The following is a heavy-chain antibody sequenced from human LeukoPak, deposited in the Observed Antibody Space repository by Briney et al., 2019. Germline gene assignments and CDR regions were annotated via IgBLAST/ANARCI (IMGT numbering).Heavy chain of an antibody. D-gene: IGHD3-10*01. Sequence: SETLSLTCTVSGGSISSSSYYWDWIRQPPGKGLEWIGSISYSGTTYYNPYLKSRVTISVDTSKNQFSLKLNSVTAADTAVYYCARQRYYYGSGSYRPLDYWGQGTLVTVSS. J-gene: IGHJ4*02. CDR3: ARQRYYYGSGSYRPLDY. CDR1: GGSISSSSYY. CDR2: ISYSGTT. V-gene: IGHV4-39*01.